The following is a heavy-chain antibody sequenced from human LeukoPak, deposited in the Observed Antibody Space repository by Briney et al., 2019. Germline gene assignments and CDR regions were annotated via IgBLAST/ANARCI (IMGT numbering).Heavy chain of an antibody. Sequence: GGSLRLSCAASGFTFSSYWMHWVRQAPGKGLVWVSRINSDGSSTYYADSVKGRFTISRDNSKNTLYLQVNSLRAEDTAVYYCAKGGKWDATPFDYWGQGTLVTVSS. CDR3: AKGGKWDATPFDY. CDR2: INSDGSST. CDR1: GFTFSSYW. D-gene: IGHD1-26*01. J-gene: IGHJ4*02. V-gene: IGHV3-74*01.